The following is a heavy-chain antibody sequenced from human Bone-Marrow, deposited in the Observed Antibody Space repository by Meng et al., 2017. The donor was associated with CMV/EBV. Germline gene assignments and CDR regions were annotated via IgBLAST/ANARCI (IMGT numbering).Heavy chain of an antibody. CDR1: GFTFSSYA. V-gene: IGHV3-30-3*01. Sequence: GESLKISCAASGFTFSSYAMHWVRQAPGKGLERVAVISYDGSNKYYADSVKGRFTISRDNSKNTLYLQMNSLRAEDTAVYYCARGIMVRGVSYYYYGMDVWGQGTTVTVSS. CDR2: ISYDGSNK. J-gene: IGHJ6*02. CDR3: ARGIMVRGVSYYYYGMDV. D-gene: IGHD3-10*01.